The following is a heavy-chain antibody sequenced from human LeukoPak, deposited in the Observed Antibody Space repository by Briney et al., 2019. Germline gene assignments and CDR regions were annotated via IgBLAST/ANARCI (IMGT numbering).Heavy chain of an antibody. CDR1: GFSISSGYY. Sequence: SETLSLTCTVSGFSISSGYYWGWIRQPPGKGLQWIGSIYYSGSTYYNPSLKSRVTISVDTSKNQFSLNLRSVTAADTAVYYCARDAYNYGGRTHPYYFDYWGQGTLVTVSS. CDR2: IYYSGST. D-gene: IGHD5-18*01. CDR3: ARDAYNYGGRTHPYYFDY. V-gene: IGHV4-38-2*02. J-gene: IGHJ4*02.